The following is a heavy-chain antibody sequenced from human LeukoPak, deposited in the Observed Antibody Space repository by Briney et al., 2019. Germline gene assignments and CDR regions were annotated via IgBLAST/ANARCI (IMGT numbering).Heavy chain of an antibody. V-gene: IGHV3-23*01. Sequence: GGSLRLSCAASGFSFSAYAMSWVRQAPGKGLEWVSGISAGDASTYYADSVRGRFTVSRDNSKNTLYLQMHSLGAADTAAYYCAKDRAGYSGARGFDCWGQGTLVTVSS. CDR3: AKDRAGYSGARGFDC. CDR1: GFSFSAYA. D-gene: IGHD5-12*01. J-gene: IGHJ4*02. CDR2: ISAGDAST.